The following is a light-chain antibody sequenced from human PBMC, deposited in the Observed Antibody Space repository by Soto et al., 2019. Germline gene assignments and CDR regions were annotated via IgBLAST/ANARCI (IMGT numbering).Light chain of an antibody. J-gene: IGKJ1*01. Sequence: EIVLTQSPGTLSFSPGERATLSCRAIQSVSSSYLAWYQQKPGQAPRLLIYGASSRATGIPDRFSGSGSGTDFTLTISSLDPEDFAVYYCQQRSNWPPWTFGQGTKVDIK. CDR1: QSVSSSY. CDR2: GAS. V-gene: IGKV3D-20*02. CDR3: QQRSNWPPWT.